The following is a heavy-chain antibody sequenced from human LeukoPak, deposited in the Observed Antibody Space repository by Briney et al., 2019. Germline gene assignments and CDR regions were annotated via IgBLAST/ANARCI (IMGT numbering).Heavy chain of an antibody. D-gene: IGHD6-25*01. CDR3: ASYNQRLSNWFFDL. V-gene: IGHV3-53*01. J-gene: IGHJ2*01. Sequence: PAGSLRLSCAVSGCIVNNKYMTWVRQAPGKGLEWVSVIYEGGSSDYADSVKGRFSVSRDDSKNTVYLQMNSLRAEDTALYYCASYNQRLSNWFFDLWGRGTLVTVSS. CDR1: GCIVNNKY. CDR2: IYEGGSS.